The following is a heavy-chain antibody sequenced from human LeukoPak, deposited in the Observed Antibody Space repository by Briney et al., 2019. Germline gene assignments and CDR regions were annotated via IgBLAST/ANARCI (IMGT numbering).Heavy chain of an antibody. CDR1: GGSISGYY. Sequence: PSETLSLTCSVSGGSISGYYWSWIRRPAGKGLEWIGRIYSSGSTDYNPSLKSRVTMSVDTSKNQFSLKLISVTAADTAVYYCARVGRVGPSDYGMDVWGQGTTVTVSS. V-gene: IGHV4-4*07. CDR2: IYSSGST. D-gene: IGHD3-10*01. J-gene: IGHJ6*02. CDR3: ARVGRVGPSDYGMDV.